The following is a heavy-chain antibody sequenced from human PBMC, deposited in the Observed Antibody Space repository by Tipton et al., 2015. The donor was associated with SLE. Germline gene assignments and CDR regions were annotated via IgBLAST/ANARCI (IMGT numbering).Heavy chain of an antibody. Sequence: SLRLSCAASGFTFSTYWMHWVRQAPGKGLVWVSRINSDGSSAIYADSVKGRFTISRDNAKNTLYVQMNSLRGEDTAVYYCARASNSGSYAFDIWGQGTMGTVS. CDR1: GFTFSTYW. V-gene: IGHV3-74*01. D-gene: IGHD6-19*01. CDR2: INSDGSSA. J-gene: IGHJ3*02. CDR3: ARASNSGSYAFDI.